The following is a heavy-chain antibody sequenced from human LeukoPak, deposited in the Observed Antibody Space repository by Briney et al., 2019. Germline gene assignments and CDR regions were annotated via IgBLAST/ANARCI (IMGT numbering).Heavy chain of an antibody. CDR2: IYYSGST. CDR3: ARCYYDSSGYEPDAFDI. Sequence: SETLSLTCTVSGGSISSYYWSWIRQPPGKGLEWIGYIYYSGSTNYNPSLESRVTISVDTSKNQFSLKLSSVTAADTAVYYCARCYYDSSGYEPDAFDIWGQGTMVTVSS. J-gene: IGHJ3*02. D-gene: IGHD3-22*01. V-gene: IGHV4-59*01. CDR1: GGSISSYY.